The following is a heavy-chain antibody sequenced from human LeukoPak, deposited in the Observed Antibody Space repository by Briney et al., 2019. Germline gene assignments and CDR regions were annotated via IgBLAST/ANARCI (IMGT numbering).Heavy chain of an antibody. Sequence: GGSLRLSCAASGFTFSSNGMHWVRQTPGKGLDWVAFTRYDESKTFYGDSVRGRFTISRDNSKNTLYLQMNGLTTDDPALYYCAKARYSGSPALDFWGQGTLVIVSS. V-gene: IGHV3-30*02. D-gene: IGHD1-26*01. CDR1: GFTFSSNG. CDR2: TRYDESKT. J-gene: IGHJ4*02. CDR3: AKARYSGSPALDF.